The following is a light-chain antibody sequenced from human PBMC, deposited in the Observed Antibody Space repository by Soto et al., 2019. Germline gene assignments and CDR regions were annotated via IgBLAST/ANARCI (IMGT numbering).Light chain of an antibody. CDR3: QQNYDTPIT. CDR2: DAS. J-gene: IGKJ5*01. Sequence: DIQMTQSPSSLSASVGDRVTITCQASQNINNYLNWYQQKPGRAPKLLIYDASNLEAGVPSRFSGSGSGTNFTLTISSLQPEDFATYFCQQNYDTPITFGQGTRLEIK. CDR1: QNINNY. V-gene: IGKV1-39*01.